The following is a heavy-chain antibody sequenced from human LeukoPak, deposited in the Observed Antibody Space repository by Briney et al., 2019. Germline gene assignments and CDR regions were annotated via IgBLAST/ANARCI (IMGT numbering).Heavy chain of an antibody. D-gene: IGHD6-19*01. Sequence: PSETLSLTCAVYGGSFSDYSWSWIRQPPGKGLEWVGEITPSGGTNHNPSLMSRVIMSVDTSKNQFSLKLSSVTAADTAVYYCARDLYSSGWGYFDYWGQGTLVTVSS. CDR3: ARDLYSSGWGYFDY. CDR2: ITPSGGT. J-gene: IGHJ4*02. CDR1: GGSFSDYS. V-gene: IGHV4-34*01.